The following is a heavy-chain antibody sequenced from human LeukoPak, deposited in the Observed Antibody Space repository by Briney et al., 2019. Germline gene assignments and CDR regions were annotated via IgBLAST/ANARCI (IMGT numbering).Heavy chain of an antibody. CDR1: GFTFSDYY. J-gene: IGHJ5*02. CDR3: ANFDFWSGYWFDP. CDR2: ISSSGSTI. Sequence: GGSLRLSCAASGFTFSDYYMSWIRQAPGKGLEWVSYISSSGSTIYYADSVKGRFTISRDNSKNTLYLQMNSLRAEDTAVYYCANFDFWSGYWFDPWGQGTLVTVSS. V-gene: IGHV3-11*01. D-gene: IGHD3-3*01.